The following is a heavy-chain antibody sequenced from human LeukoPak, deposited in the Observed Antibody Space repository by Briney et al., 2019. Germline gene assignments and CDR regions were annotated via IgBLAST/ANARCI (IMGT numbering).Heavy chain of an antibody. CDR3: AGTVTTWFDY. J-gene: IGHJ4*02. Sequence: SLTLSCPASGFTFHDYAMHLVRQAPGKGLEWVSGISWNSGSIGYADSVKGRFTISRDNAKNTLYLQMNSLRAEDTAVYYCAGTVTTWFDYWGERPLVTVSS. CDR1: GFTFHDYA. V-gene: IGHV3-9*01. D-gene: IGHD4-17*01. CDR2: ISWNSGSI.